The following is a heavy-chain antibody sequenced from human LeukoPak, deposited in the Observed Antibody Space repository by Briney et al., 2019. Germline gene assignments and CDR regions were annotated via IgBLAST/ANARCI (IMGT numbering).Heavy chain of an antibody. CDR2: IYYSGST. CDR3: ARLDNNAWYYAFDI. D-gene: IGHD6-19*01. CDR1: GGSISSSSYY. J-gene: IGHJ3*02. Sequence: PSETLSLTCTVSGGSISSSSYYWGWIRQPPGKVLEWIGSIYYSGSTYYNPSLKSRVTISVDTSKNQFSLKLSSVTAADTAVYCCARLDNNAWYYAFDIWSQGTMVTVSS. V-gene: IGHV4-39*01.